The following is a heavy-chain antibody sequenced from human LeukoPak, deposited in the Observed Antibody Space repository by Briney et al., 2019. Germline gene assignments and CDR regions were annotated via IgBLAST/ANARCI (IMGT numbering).Heavy chain of an antibody. V-gene: IGHV4-34*01. Sequence: PSETLSLTCAVYGESVTHYYYNWIRQPAGKGLEWIGEINPSGSTNYNPSLKSRVTISVDTSKNHFSLKLSSLTAADTAIYYCARGRGTWGQGTLVTVSS. J-gene: IGHJ5*02. D-gene: IGHD3-10*01. CDR2: INPSGST. CDR1: GESVTHYY. CDR3: ARGRGT.